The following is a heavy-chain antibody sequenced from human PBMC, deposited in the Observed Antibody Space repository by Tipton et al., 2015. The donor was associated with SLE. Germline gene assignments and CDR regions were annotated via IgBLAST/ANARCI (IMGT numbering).Heavy chain of an antibody. V-gene: IGHV3-30-3*01. CDR2: ISYDGSNK. D-gene: IGHD3-16*01. CDR3: ASVPRMDTSLGSAHHTERDYYYYYGMDV. Sequence: SLRLSCAASGFTFSSYAMHWVRQAPGKGLEWVAVISYDGSNKYYADSVKGRFTISRDNSKNTLYLQMNSLRAEDTAVYYCASVPRMDTSLGSAHHTERDYYYYYGMDVWGQGTTVTVSS. J-gene: IGHJ6*02. CDR1: GFTFSSYA.